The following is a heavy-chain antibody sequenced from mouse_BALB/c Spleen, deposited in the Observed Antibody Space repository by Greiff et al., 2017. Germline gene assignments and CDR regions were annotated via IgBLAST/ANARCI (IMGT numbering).Heavy chain of an antibody. J-gene: IGHJ2*01. CDR2: ISSGSSTI. V-gene: IGHV5-17*02. Sequence: EVQLVESGGGLVQPGGSRKLSCAASGFTFSSFGMHWVRQAPEKGLEWVAYISSGSSTIYYADTVKGRFTISRDNPKNTLFLQMTSLRSEDTAMYYCARDGKKDFDYWGQGTTLTVSS. CDR1: GFTFSSFG. CDR3: ARDGKKDFDY. D-gene: IGHD2-1*01.